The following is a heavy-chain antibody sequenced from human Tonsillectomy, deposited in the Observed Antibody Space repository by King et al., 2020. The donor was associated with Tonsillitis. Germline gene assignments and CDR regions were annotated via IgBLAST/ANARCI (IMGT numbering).Heavy chain of an antibody. D-gene: IGHD3-9*01. CDR1: GGSISSHS. V-gene: IGHV4-59*08. Sequence: VQLQESSPGLVKPSETLSLTCTVSGGSISSHSWSWLRQPPGKGLEWIGCIYYSGGTNYNPSLKSRVTIPVDTSKNQFSLKLTSVTGTDTAVYYCARSHYDILTNYPDAFDIWGQGTMVTVSS. CDR3: ARSHYDILTNYPDAFDI. J-gene: IGHJ3*02. CDR2: IYYSGGT.